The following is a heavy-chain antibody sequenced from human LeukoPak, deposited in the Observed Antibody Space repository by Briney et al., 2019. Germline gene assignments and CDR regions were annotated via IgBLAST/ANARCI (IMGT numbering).Heavy chain of an antibody. CDR1: GFTFSSYA. CDR3: AAHRLYYYDSSGYSDY. CDR2: ISGSGGST. V-gene: IGHV3-23*01. D-gene: IGHD3-22*01. J-gene: IGHJ4*02. Sequence: GGSLRLSCAASGFTFSSYAMSWVRQAPGKGLEWVSAISGSGGSTYYADSVKGRFTISRGNSKNTLYLQMNSLRAEDTAVYYCAAHRLYYYDSSGYSDYWGQGTLVTVSS.